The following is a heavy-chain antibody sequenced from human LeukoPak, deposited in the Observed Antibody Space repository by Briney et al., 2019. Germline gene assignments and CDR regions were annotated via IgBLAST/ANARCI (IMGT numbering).Heavy chain of an antibody. CDR2: MNPNSGNT. CDR3: ARVGVAARQSYYYYMDV. D-gene: IGHD6-6*01. CDR1: GYTFTSYG. V-gene: IGHV1-8*02. J-gene: IGHJ6*03. Sequence: ASVKVSCKASGYTFTSYGISWVRQAPGQGLEWMGWMNPNSGNTGYAQKFQGRVTMTRNTSISTAYMELSSLTSEDTAVYYCARVGVAARQSYYYYMDVWGKGTTVTVSS.